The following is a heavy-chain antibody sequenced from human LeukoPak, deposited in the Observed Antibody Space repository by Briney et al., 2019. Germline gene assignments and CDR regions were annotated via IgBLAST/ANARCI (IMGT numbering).Heavy chain of an antibody. CDR2: IDWDDDK. D-gene: IGHD4-17*01. CDR1: GFSLSISGMC. Sequence: ESGPTLVNPTQTLTLTCTFSGFSLSISGMCVSWIRQPPGKALEWLALIDWDDDKYYSTSLKTRLTISKDTSKNQVVLTMTNMDPVDTATYYCARMLYGDSVNYFDYWGQGTLVTVSS. V-gene: IGHV2-70*01. J-gene: IGHJ4*02. CDR3: ARMLYGDSVNYFDY.